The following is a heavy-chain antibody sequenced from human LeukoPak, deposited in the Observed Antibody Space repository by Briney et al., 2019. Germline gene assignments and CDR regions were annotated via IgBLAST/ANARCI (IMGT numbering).Heavy chain of an antibody. CDR1: GFSFSSYG. Sequence: GESLRLSCAASGFSFSSYGMHWVRQAPGKGREWVAVIWYDGSDKYYADSVKGRFTISRDNSKNTLYLQMNSLRAEDTAVYYCARDRRDGDYVNAFDIWGQGTMVTVSS. CDR2: IWYDGSDK. D-gene: IGHD4-17*01. J-gene: IGHJ3*02. V-gene: IGHV3-33*01. CDR3: ARDRRDGDYVNAFDI.